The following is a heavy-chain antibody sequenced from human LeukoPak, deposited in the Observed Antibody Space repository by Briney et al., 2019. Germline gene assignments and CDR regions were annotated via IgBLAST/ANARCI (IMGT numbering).Heavy chain of an antibody. Sequence: ASVKVSCKASGYIFTSYFMHWVRQAPGQGLEWMGPINPRGGSTRYAQKFQGKVTMTRDMSTSTVYMELSSLRSEDTAVYYCARALPHRRLMDTTMEQHWFDPWGQGTLVTVSS. CDR2: INPRGGST. CDR3: ARALPHRRLMDTTMEQHWFDP. CDR1: GYIFTSYF. D-gene: IGHD5-18*01. J-gene: IGHJ5*02. V-gene: IGHV1-46*01.